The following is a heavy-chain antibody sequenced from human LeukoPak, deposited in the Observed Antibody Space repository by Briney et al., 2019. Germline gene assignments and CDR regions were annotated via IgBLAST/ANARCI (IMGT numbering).Heavy chain of an antibody. D-gene: IGHD3-16*01. CDR1: GGSISSYY. J-gene: IGHJ6*03. V-gene: IGHV4-59*08. Sequence: PSETLSLTCTVSGGSISSYYWSWIRQPPGKGLELIGYIHSSGSTNYNPSLKSRVTISVDTSKNQFSLKLSSVTAADTAVYYCARVGAYYRDVWGKGPTVTVSS. CDR3: ARVGAYYRDV. CDR2: IHSSGST.